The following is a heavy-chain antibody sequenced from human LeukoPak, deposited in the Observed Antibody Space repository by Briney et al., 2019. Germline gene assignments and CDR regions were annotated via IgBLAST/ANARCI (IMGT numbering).Heavy chain of an antibody. CDR1: GYSISSGYY. Sequence: SETLSLTCTVSGYSISSGYYWGWIRQPPGKGLEWIGSIYHSGSTYYNPSLKSRVTISVDTSKNQFSLKLSSVTAADTAVYYCARVITRPWGYYDFWSGWGTAGYYYYMDVWGKGTTVTVSS. CDR2: IYHSGST. CDR3: ARVITRPWGYYDFWSGWGTAGYYYYMDV. V-gene: IGHV4-38-2*02. D-gene: IGHD3-3*01. J-gene: IGHJ6*03.